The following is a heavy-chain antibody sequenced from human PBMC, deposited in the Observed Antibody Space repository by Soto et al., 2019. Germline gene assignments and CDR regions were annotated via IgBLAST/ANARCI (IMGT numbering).Heavy chain of an antibody. J-gene: IGHJ4*02. Sequence: GGSLRLSCTASGFTFGDYAMSWFRQAPGKGLEWVGFIRSKAYGGTTEYAASVKGRFTISRDDSKSIAYLQMNSLKTEDTAVYYCTRDGVVVVTAITYWGQGTLVTVSS. V-gene: IGHV3-49*03. D-gene: IGHD2-21*02. CDR1: GFTFGDYA. CDR3: TRDGVVVVTAITY. CDR2: IRSKAYGGTT.